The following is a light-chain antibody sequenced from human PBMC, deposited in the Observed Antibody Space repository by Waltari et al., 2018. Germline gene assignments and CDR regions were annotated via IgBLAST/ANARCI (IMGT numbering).Light chain of an antibody. J-gene: IGKJ1*01. CDR1: QSVSRTV. CDR3: QHYVSLPVT. Sequence: EIVLTQSPGTLSLYPGERATLSFRASQSVSRTVAWYQRKPGQAPRLLIYDASSRATGIPDRFSGSGSGTDFSLTITRLEPEDFAVYYCQHYVSLPVTFGQGTKVEIK. CDR2: DAS. V-gene: IGKV3-20*01.